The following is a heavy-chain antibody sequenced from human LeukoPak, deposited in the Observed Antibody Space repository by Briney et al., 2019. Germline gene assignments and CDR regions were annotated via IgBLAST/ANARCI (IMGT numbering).Heavy chain of an antibody. V-gene: IGHV3-23*01. CDR1: GFTFSSYA. D-gene: IGHD2-8*02. Sequence: GGSLRLSCAASGFTFSSYAMSWVRQAPGKGLEWVSGISGSGGSTYYADSVKGRFTISKDNSKNTLYLQMNSLRVEDTAVYYCAKGVVWEPRDYFDYWGQGTLVTVSS. J-gene: IGHJ4*02. CDR2: ISGSGGST. CDR3: AKGVVWEPRDYFDY.